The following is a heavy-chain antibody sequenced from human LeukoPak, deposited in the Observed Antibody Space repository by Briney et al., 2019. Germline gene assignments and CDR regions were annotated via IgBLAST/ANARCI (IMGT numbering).Heavy chain of an antibody. Sequence: PGGSLRLSCAASGFSFAYYAMHWVCQAPGKGLEWVSLITANGDSTYYADSVKGRFTISRDNSKNSLSLQMNSLRTEDTALYYCAKDIEAGTAGFSFDYWGQGTLVAVSS. CDR3: AKDIEAGTAGFSFDY. CDR1: GFSFAYYA. D-gene: IGHD2-21*02. J-gene: IGHJ4*02. V-gene: IGHV3-43*02. CDR2: ITANGDST.